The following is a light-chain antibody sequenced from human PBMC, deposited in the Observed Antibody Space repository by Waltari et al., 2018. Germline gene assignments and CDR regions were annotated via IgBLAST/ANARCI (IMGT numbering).Light chain of an antibody. CDR2: QDS. J-gene: IGLJ2*01. Sequence: SYELTQPPSVSVSPGQTASISCSGDKLEDRYVCWYQQKPGQSPVLVLHQDSKRPSGIPDRFSGFNSGNTATLTISETQAMDEADYYCQAWDRNTYVVFGGGTKLTVL. CDR3: QAWDRNTYVV. V-gene: IGLV3-1*01. CDR1: KLEDRY.